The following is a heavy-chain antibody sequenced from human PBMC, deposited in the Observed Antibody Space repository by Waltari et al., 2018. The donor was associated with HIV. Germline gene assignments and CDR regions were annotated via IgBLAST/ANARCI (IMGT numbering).Heavy chain of an antibody. CDR3: ARMYYGSWFTMADYGLDV. CDR1: GYTFSGHY. V-gene: IGHV1-2*06. J-gene: IGHJ6*02. CDR2: IDPDSGLA. Sequence: QVQLVQSGAEVKKPGASVTVSCKASGYTFSGHYIHWVQQPPGQGLEWLGRIDPDSGLANYAQTFQGRVTMTRAKSIGTVYLKLSGLRSDDTALYYCARMYYGSWFTMADYGLDVWGQGTTVTVSS. D-gene: IGHD3-10*01.